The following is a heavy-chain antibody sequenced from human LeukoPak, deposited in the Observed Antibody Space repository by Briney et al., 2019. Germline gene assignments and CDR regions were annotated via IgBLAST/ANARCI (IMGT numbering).Heavy chain of an antibody. CDR2: ISYDGSNK. Sequence: GGSLRLSCAASGFTFSSYAMHWVRQAPGKGLEWVAVISYDGSNKYYADSVKGRFTISRDNSKNTLYLQMNSLRAEDTAVYYCARGGGSYDFGYDYWGQGTLVTVSS. CDR1: GFTFSSYA. D-gene: IGHD1-26*01. J-gene: IGHJ4*02. V-gene: IGHV3-30-3*01. CDR3: ARGGGSYDFGYDY.